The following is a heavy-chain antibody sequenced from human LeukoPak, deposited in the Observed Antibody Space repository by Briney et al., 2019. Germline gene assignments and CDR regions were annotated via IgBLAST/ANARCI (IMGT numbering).Heavy chain of an antibody. CDR1: GFTFSDYT. J-gene: IGHJ5*02. D-gene: IGHD2-2*01. CDR2: IYYSGST. CDR3: ARAHCSSTSCYDVDWFDP. V-gene: IGHV4-38-2*01. Sequence: GSLRLSCAASGFTFSDYTMQWVRQAPGKGLEWIGSIYYSGSTYYNPSLKSRVTISVDTSRNQFSLKLSSVTAADTAVYYCARAHCSSTSCYDVDWFDPWGQGTLVTVSS.